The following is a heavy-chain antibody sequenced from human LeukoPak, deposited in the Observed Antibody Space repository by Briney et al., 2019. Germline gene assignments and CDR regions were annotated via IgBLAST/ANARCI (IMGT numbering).Heavy chain of an antibody. V-gene: IGHV3-23*01. CDR2: ISGSGGST. D-gene: IGHD3-10*01. CDR3: ARDLGGSGHYYPYFDC. J-gene: IGHJ4*02. Sequence: GGSLRLSCAASRFTFSSYAMNWVRQAPGKGLEWVSVISGSGGSTSYADSVKGRFTISRDNSKNTLYLQMNSLRAEDTAVYYCARDLGGSGHYYPYFDCWGQGTLVTVSS. CDR1: RFTFSSYA.